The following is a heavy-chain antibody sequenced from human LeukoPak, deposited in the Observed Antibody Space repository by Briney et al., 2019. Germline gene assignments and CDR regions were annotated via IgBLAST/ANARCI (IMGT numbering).Heavy chain of an antibody. CDR3: ARYYGSGSLDY. D-gene: IGHD3-10*01. CDR2: ISYDGSNK. Sequence: PGGSLRLSCAASGFTFSGYGMHWVRQAPGKGLEWVALISYDGSNKYYADSVKGRFTISRDTSKNTLHLQMDSLRVEDTAMYYCARYYGSGSLDYWGQGTLVTVSS. CDR1: GFTFSGYG. J-gene: IGHJ4*02. V-gene: IGHV3-30*03.